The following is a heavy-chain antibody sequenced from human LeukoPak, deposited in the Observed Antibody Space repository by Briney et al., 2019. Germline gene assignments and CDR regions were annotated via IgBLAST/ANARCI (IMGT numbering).Heavy chain of an antibody. Sequence: ASVKVSCKASGGTFSSYAISWVRQAPGQGLEWMGGIIPIFGTANYAQKFQGRVTITADKSTSTAYMELSSPRSDDTPRYYTSRGGGGDPYYYGSGSYFYYYGMDVWGKGTTVTVSS. J-gene: IGHJ6*04. CDR2: IIPIFGTA. D-gene: IGHD3-10*01. CDR1: GGTFSSYA. V-gene: IGHV1-69*06. CDR3: SRGGGGDPYYYGSGSYFYYYGMDV.